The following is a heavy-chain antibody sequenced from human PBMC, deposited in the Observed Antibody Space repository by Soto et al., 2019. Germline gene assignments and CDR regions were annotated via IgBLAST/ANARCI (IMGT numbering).Heavy chain of an antibody. CDR2: IIPIFGTA. V-gene: IGHV1-69*13. Sequence: SVKVSCTASGGTFSSYAISWVRQAPGQGLEWMGGIIPIFGTANYAQKFQGRVTITADESTSTAYMELSSLRSEDTAVYYCARGYSGYDLGNDAFDIWGQGTMVTVSS. CDR1: GGTFSSYA. D-gene: IGHD5-12*01. J-gene: IGHJ3*02. CDR3: ARGYSGYDLGNDAFDI.